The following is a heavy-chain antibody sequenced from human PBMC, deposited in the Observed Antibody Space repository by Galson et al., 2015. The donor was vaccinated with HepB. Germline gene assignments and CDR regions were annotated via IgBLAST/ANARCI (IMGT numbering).Heavy chain of an antibody. CDR3: ARLRRIVANGGRWFDP. Sequence: QSGAEVKKPGESLKISCKGSGYSFTTYWIGWVRQMPGKGLEWMGIIYPGDSDTRYSPSFQGQVTISADKSISTAYLQWSSLKASDTAMYYCARLRRIVANGGRWFDPWGQGTLVTVSS. D-gene: IGHD6-13*01. J-gene: IGHJ5*02. CDR1: GYSFTTYW. CDR2: IYPGDSDT. V-gene: IGHV5-51*01.